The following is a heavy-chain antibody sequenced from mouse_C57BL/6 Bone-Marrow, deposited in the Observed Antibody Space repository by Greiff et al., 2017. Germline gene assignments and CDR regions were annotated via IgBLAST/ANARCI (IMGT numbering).Heavy chain of an antibody. CDR3: TRVGYYGSRRYFDV. D-gene: IGHD1-1*01. CDR2: ISSGGDYI. V-gene: IGHV5-9-1*02. Sequence: DVHLVESGEGLVKPGGSLKLSCAASGFTFSSYAMSWVRQTPEKRLEWVAYISSGGDYIYYADTVKGRFTISRDNDRNTLYLQMSSLKSEDTAMYYCTRVGYYGSRRYFDVWGTGTTVTVSS. J-gene: IGHJ1*03. CDR1: GFTFSSYA.